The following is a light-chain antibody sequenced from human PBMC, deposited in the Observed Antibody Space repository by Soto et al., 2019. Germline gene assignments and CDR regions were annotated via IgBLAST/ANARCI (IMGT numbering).Light chain of an antibody. CDR1: QNISNY. CDR2: DSP. J-gene: IGKJ4*01. V-gene: IGKV1-33*01. Sequence: DIQMTQTPSSLSASVGDRVTITCQASQNISNYLNWYQQKPGKAPKLIIYDSPHLETGVPSRFSGSGSGTDFTFTISSLQPEDIATYYCQQYDNLPPALTFGGGTKVDIK. CDR3: QQYDNLPPALT.